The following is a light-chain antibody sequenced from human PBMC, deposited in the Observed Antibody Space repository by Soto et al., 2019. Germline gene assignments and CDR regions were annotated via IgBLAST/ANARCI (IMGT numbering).Light chain of an antibody. CDR3: SSYGGSNNFV. J-gene: IGLJ1*01. CDR2: EVT. V-gene: IGLV2-8*01. CDR1: SSDVGGYNF. Sequence: QSVLTQPPSASGSPGQSVTISCTGTSSDVGGYNFVSWYQHFPGKAPKLIIYEVTKRPSGVPDRFSGSKSGNTASLTVSGLQTDEEADYYCSSYGGSNNFVFGTGTKLTVL.